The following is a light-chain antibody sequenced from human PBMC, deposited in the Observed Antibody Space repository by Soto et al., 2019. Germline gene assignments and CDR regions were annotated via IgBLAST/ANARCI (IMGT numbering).Light chain of an antibody. J-gene: IGKJ2*01. CDR1: QSVSSS. CDR2: AAS. V-gene: IGKV1-39*01. Sequence: DLQMTQSPSSLSASVGDRVTITCRASQSVSSSLNWYQQTPGKAPKLLIYAASRLQSGVPSRFSGSGSGTDFTLTSSWRQPEDFATYFCQQSESIPFTFGQVTKLEIK. CDR3: QQSESIPFT.